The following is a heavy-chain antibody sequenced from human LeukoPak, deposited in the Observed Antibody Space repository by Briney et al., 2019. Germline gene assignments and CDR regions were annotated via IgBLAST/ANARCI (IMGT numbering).Heavy chain of an antibody. CDR2: ISSSGSII. J-gene: IGHJ4*02. Sequence: GGSLRLSCAASGFTFGDYYMSWIRQAPGKGLEWVSYISSSGSIIYYADSVKGRFTISRDNSKNTLYLQMNSLRAEDTAVYYCAKIDYIWGSPSGPFDYWGQGTLVTVSS. CDR3: AKIDYIWGSPSGPFDY. V-gene: IGHV3-11*01. D-gene: IGHD3-16*01. CDR1: GFTFGDYY.